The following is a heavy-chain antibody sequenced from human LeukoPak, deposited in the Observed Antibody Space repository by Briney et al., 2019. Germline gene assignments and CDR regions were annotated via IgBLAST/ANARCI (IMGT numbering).Heavy chain of an antibody. CDR2: ITHSGST. D-gene: IGHD6-19*01. CDR3: AITGYSSGWAFDY. V-gene: IGHV4-34*01. J-gene: IGHJ4*02. Sequence: SETLSLTCAVYGGSFSGYYWSWIRQPPGKGLEWIGEITHSGSTNYNPSLKSRVTIPVDTSKNQFSLKLSSVTAADTAVYYCAITGYSSGWAFDYWGQGTLVTVSS. CDR1: GGSFSGYY.